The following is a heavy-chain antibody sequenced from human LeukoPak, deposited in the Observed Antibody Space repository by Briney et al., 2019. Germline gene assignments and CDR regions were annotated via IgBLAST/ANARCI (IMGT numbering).Heavy chain of an antibody. J-gene: IGHJ6*03. CDR1: GYSFTSYW. V-gene: IGHV5-51*01. CDR2: IYPGDSDT. D-gene: IGHD2-15*01. Sequence: GEFLKISCKGSGYSFTSYWIGWVRQMPGKGLEWMGIIYPGDSDTRYSPSFQGQVTISADKSISTAYLQWSSLKASDTAMYYCARHNPSYKYCSGGSCLMDVWGKGTTVTVSS. CDR3: ARHNPSYKYCSGGSCLMDV.